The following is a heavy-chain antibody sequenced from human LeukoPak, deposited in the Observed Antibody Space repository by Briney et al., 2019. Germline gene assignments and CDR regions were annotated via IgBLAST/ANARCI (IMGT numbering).Heavy chain of an antibody. CDR3: ARGRSIATLDY. CDR1: GFTFSDYW. V-gene: IGHV3-74*01. D-gene: IGHD6-6*01. J-gene: IGHJ4*02. CDR2: IRTDGLET. Sequence: AGSLRLSCAASGFTFSDYWMHWVRQAPGKGLVWVSRIRTDGLETSYADSVKGRFTVSSDNAKNTLYLQMNSLRAEDTAVYYCARGRSIATLDYWGQGTLVTVSS.